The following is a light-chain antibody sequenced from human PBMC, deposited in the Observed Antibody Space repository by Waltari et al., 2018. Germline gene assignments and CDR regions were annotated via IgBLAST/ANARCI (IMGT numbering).Light chain of an antibody. CDR1: QSISSW. V-gene: IGKV1-5*03. CDR2: KAS. Sequence: DIQMTQSPSTLSASVGDRVTITCRASQSISSWLAWYQQKPGKDPKLLIYKASSLESGVPSRFSGSGSGTEFTLTISSLQPDDFATYYCKQYNSYSYTFGQGTKLGIK. J-gene: IGKJ2*01. CDR3: KQYNSYSYT.